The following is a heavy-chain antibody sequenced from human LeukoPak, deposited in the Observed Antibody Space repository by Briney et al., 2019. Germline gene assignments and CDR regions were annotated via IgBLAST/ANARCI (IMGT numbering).Heavy chain of an antibody. CDR3: ARVSGYFDWLLYGYYYYYMDV. J-gene: IGHJ6*03. CDR1: GFTFSDYY. Sequence: GGSLRLSCAASGFTFSDYYMSWIRQAPGKGLEWVSYISSSGSTIYYADSVKGRFTISRDNAKNSLYLQMNSLRAEDTAVYYCARVSGYFDWLLYGYYYYYMDVWGKGPRSPSP. V-gene: IGHV3-11*01. CDR2: ISSSGSTI. D-gene: IGHD3-9*01.